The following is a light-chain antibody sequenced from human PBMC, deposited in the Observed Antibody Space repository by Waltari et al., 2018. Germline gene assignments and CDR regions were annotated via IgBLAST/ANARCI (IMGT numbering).Light chain of an antibody. V-gene: IGLV3-1*01. J-gene: IGLJ3*02. CDR2: QDI. Sequence: SYELTQPPSVSVSPGQTASIPCAGAKLGDKYTCWYQQKPGPSPVLVIFQDIKRPSGIPERFSGSNSGNTATLTISGTQPMDEADYYCQAWDSSTVVFGGGTKLTVL. CDR3: QAWDSSTVV. CDR1: KLGDKY.